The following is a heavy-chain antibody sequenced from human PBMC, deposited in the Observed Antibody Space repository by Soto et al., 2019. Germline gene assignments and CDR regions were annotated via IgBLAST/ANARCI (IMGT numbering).Heavy chain of an antibody. CDR3: ARDDIPALSGDYDSRPCYYYGMDG. D-gene: IGHD4-17*01. V-gene: IGHV1-46*01. CDR1: GYTFTSYY. J-gene: IGHJ6*02. Sequence: ASVKVSCKASGYTFTSYYMHWVRQAPGQGREWMGIINPSGGSTSYAQKFQGRVTMTRDTSTSTVYRELSSLRSEDTAVYCCARDDIPALSGDYDSRPCYYYGMDGWGQGTTVTASS. CDR2: INPSGGST.